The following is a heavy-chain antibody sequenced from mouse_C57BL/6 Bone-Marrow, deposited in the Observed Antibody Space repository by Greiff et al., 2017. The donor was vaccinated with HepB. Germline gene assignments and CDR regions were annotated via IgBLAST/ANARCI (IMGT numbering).Heavy chain of an antibody. D-gene: IGHD2-3*01. V-gene: IGHV3-6*01. Sequence: EVQLQESGPGLVKPSQSLSLTCSVTGYSITSGYYWNWIRQFPGNKLEWMGYISYDGSNNYNPSLNNRISITRDTSKNQFFLKLNSVTTEDTATYYCARDDGYPFDYWGQGTTLTVSS. J-gene: IGHJ2*01. CDR1: GYSITSGYY. CDR2: ISYDGSN. CDR3: ARDDGYPFDY.